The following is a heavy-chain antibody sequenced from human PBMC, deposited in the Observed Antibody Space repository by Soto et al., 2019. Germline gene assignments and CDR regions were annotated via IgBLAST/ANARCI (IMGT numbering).Heavy chain of an antibody. CDR2: IWYDGSNK. J-gene: IGHJ5*02. V-gene: IGHV3-33*01. D-gene: IGHD6-19*01. CDR1: GFTFSSYG. CDR3: ARGLRGNWFDP. Sequence: GGSLRLSCAASGFTFSSYGMHWVRQAPGKGLEWVAVIWYDGSNKYYADSVKGRFTISRDNSKNTLYLQMNSLRAEDTAVYYCARGLRGNWFDPWGQGTLVTVSS.